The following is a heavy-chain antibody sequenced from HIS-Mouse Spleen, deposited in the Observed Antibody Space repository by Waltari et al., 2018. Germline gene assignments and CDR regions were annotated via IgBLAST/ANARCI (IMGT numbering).Heavy chain of an antibody. J-gene: IGHJ4*02. CDR3: ARIRIAAAGSLFDY. Sequence: QVTLRESGPALVKPTQTLTLTCTFSGFSLSTSGMSVSWIRQPPGKALEWLARIDWDDDKYYSTSLKTRLTISKDTSKNQVVLTMTNMDPVDTATYYCARIRIAAAGSLFDYWGQGTLVTVSS. CDR2: IDWDDDK. D-gene: IGHD6-13*01. CDR1: GFSLSTSGMS. V-gene: IGHV2-70*15.